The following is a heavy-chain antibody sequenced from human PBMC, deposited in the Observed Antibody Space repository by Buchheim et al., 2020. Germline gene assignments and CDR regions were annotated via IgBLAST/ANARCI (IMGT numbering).Heavy chain of an antibody. Sequence: QVQLVQSGAEVKKPGASVKVSCKASGYIFTSYGISWVRQAPGQGLEWMGWISPYNGNTDYGQNFQDRVSMTTDTSTTTAYMELTSLRSDDTAVYYCARAYCSGGTCPYYHYFGMDVWGQGTT. J-gene: IGHJ6*02. CDR1: GYIFTSYG. D-gene: IGHD2-15*01. CDR2: ISPYNGNT. V-gene: IGHV1-18*01. CDR3: ARAYCSGGTCPYYHYFGMDV.